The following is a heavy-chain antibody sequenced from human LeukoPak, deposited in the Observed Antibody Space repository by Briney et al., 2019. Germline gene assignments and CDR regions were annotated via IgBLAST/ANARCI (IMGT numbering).Heavy chain of an antibody. CDR1: GYTFTSYG. CDR3: ARTYYDVLTGYYNLDY. V-gene: IGHV1-18*01. J-gene: IGHJ4*02. CDR2: ISAYNGNT. Sequence: ASVKVSCKASGYTFTSYGISWVRQAPGQGREWMGWISAYNGNTNYAQKLQGRVTMTTDTSTSTAYMELRSLRSDDTAVYYCARTYYDVLTGYYNLDYWGQGTLVTVSS. D-gene: IGHD3-9*01.